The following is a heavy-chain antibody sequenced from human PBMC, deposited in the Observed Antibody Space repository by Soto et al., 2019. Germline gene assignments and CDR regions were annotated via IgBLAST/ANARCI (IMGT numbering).Heavy chain of an antibody. J-gene: IGHJ6*03. D-gene: IGHD1-1*01. Sequence: QLQLQESGPGLVKPSETLSITCAVSGGSISSNSYYWGWIRQPPGKGLEWIGSMDHSVITYNNPSLESRVSISVDVSKNQFSLKLSSVTAADTAVYYCVRHQMTTYYYYMEVWAKGTTVTVSS. CDR1: GGSISSNSYY. CDR3: VRHQMTTYYYYMEV. V-gene: IGHV4-39*01. CDR2: MDHSVIT.